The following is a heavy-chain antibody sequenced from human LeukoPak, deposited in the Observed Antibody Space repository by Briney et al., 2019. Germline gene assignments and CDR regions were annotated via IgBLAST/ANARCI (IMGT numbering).Heavy chain of an antibody. CDR3: ARALTVYYYDSSGYPRNPNYYFDY. J-gene: IGHJ4*02. D-gene: IGHD3-22*01. Sequence: GASVRVSCKASGYTFTSYAMHWVRQAPGQRLEWMGWINAGNGNTKYSQKFQGRVTITRDTSASTAYMELSSLRSEDTAVYYCARALTVYYYDSSGYPRNPNYYFDYWGQGTLVTVSS. CDR1: GYTFTSYA. CDR2: INAGNGNT. V-gene: IGHV1-3*01.